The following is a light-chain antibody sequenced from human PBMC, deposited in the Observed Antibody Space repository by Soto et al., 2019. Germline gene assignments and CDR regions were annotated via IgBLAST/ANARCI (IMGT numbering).Light chain of an antibody. Sequence: IQLPQSPSSLSASVGDRVTVTCRARQDIRNYLAWYQQKPGKAPKLLICDASTLYSGVPSRFSGSGYGTDVTLTISGLQPEDFAAYYCQKRRSYPSNFGGGTKVEI. CDR1: QDIRNY. CDR2: DAS. CDR3: QKRRSYPSN. J-gene: IGKJ4*01. V-gene: IGKV1-9*01.